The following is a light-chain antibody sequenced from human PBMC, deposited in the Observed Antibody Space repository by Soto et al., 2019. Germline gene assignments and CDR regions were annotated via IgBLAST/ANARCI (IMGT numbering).Light chain of an antibody. CDR3: QQYYNYPLT. CDR2: GAS. CDR1: QSISRN. Sequence: EIVMTQSPATLSVSPGERATLSCRASQSISRNLAWYQQKPGQAPRLLIYGASTRATGIPARFSGSGSGTEFTLTISSLQSEDFATYYCQQYYNYPLTFGQGTKVEV. J-gene: IGKJ1*01. V-gene: IGKV3-15*01.